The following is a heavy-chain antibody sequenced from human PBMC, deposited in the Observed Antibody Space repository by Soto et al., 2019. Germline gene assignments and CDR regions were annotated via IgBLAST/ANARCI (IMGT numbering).Heavy chain of an antibody. CDR2: IHYSGSN. CDR1: GDSTTSGDYY. V-gene: IGHV4-31*03. Sequence: SETLSLTCTVSGDSTTSGDYYWNWIRQHPGKGLEWIGYIHYSGSNYHNPSLKSRVTISVDTSKNQISLKLSSVTAADTAIYYCAREPYHYDSSGYYDYWGQGTLVTVS. D-gene: IGHD3-22*01. J-gene: IGHJ4*02. CDR3: AREPYHYDSSGYYDY.